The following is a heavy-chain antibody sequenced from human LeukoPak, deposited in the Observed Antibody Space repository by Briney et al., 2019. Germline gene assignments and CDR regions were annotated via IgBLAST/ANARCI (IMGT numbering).Heavy chain of an antibody. V-gene: IGHV1-8*01. Sequence: ASVKVSCKASGYTFTSYDINWVRQATGQGLEWMGWMNPNSGNTGYAQKFQDRVTMTRNTSISTAYMELSSLRSEDTAVYYCAASSQLGYYMDVWGKGTTVTVSS. CDR2: MNPNSGNT. J-gene: IGHJ6*03. CDR3: AASSQLGYYMDV. CDR1: GYTFTSYD. D-gene: IGHD6-6*01.